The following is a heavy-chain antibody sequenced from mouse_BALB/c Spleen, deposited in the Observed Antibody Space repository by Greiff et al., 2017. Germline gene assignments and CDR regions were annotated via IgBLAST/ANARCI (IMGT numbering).Heavy chain of an antibody. D-gene: IGHD1-1*01. J-gene: IGHJ3*01. Sequence: EVKLMESGGGLVKPGGSLKLSCAASGFTFSSYAMSWVRQSPEKRLEWVAEISSGGSYTYYPDTVTGRFTISRDNAMNTLYLEMSSLRSEDTAMYYCARSLYYYGRTSWFAYWGQGTLVTVSA. CDR2: ISSGGSYT. V-gene: IGHV5-9-4*01. CDR1: GFTFSSYA. CDR3: ARSLYYYGRTSWFAY.